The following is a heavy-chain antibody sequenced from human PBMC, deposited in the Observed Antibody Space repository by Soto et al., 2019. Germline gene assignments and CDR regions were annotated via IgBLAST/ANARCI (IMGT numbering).Heavy chain of an antibody. CDR1: GGTLISYA. V-gene: IGHV1-69*13. Sequence: SGEVCFKASGGTLISYAISWVRQAPGQGLEWMGGIIPIFGTANYAQKFQGRVTITADESTSTAYMELSSLRSEDTAVYYCARVVLLWFGELIPYYYYYYGMDVWGQGTTVTVSS. D-gene: IGHD3-10*01. CDR2: IIPIFGTA. J-gene: IGHJ6*02. CDR3: ARVVLLWFGELIPYYYYYYGMDV.